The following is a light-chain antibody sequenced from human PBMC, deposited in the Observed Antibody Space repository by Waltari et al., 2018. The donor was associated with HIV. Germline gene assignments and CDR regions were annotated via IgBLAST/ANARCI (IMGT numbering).Light chain of an antibody. CDR3: HQANSFPVT. J-gene: IGKJ4*01. Sequence: DIQMTQSPSSVSASVGDRVTLTCRASQGISSWLDWYQQKPGKAPKLLIYAASSLQSGVPSRFSGSGSGTDFILTISSLQPEDFATYYCHQANSFPVTFGGGTKVEIK. CDR2: AAS. CDR1: QGISSW. V-gene: IGKV1-12*01.